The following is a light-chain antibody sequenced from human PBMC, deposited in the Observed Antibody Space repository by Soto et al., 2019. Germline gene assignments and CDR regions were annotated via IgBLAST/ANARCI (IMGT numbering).Light chain of an antibody. CDR3: QQYNSYS. Sequence: GDRVTIICRASQSTSSWLAWYQQKPGKAPKLLIYDASSLESGVPSRVSGSGSGTEFTLTISSLQPDDFATYYCQQYNSYSFGPGTKVDIK. CDR2: DAS. V-gene: IGKV1-5*02. J-gene: IGKJ3*01. CDR1: QSTSSW.